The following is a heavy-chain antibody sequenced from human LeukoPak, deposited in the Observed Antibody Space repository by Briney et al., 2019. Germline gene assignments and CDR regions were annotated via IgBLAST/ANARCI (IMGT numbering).Heavy chain of an antibody. CDR2: ISSSGSNI. Sequence: GGSLRLSCAASGFSFSDYYMSWIRQAPGKGLEWISYISSSGSNIYADSVKGRFTISRDDAKNSLFLQMNSLRAEDTAVYYCARDHKEYCGGDCYIYYYYYMDVWGKGTTVTVSS. V-gene: IGHV3-11*04. D-gene: IGHD2-21*02. CDR3: ARDHKEYCGGDCYIYYYYYMDV. CDR1: GFSFSDYY. J-gene: IGHJ6*03.